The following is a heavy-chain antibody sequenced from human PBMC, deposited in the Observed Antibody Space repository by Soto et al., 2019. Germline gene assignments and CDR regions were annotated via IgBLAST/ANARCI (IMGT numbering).Heavy chain of an antibody. D-gene: IGHD3-22*01. CDR1: GGSISSYY. Sequence: SETLSLTCTVSGGSISSYYWSWIRQPPGKGLEWIGYIYYSGSTNYNPSLKSRVTISVDTSKNQFSLKLSSVTAADTAVYYCARLYDSSGYYYRASVDVWGQGTTVTVSS. CDR2: IYYSGST. V-gene: IGHV4-59*01. CDR3: ARLYDSSGYYYRASVDV. J-gene: IGHJ6*02.